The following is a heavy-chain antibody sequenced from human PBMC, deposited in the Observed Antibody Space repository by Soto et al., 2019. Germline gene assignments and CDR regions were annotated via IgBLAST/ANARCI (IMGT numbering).Heavy chain of an antibody. CDR1: GASISSSDW. V-gene: IGHV4-4*02. CDR3: ARAYDRTVSPARYFDF. CDR2: ISHSGST. D-gene: IGHD3-22*01. Sequence: QVQLQESGPGLAKPSGTLSLTCAVSGASISSSDWWTWVRQPPGKGLEWIGEISHSGSTNYSPSLRARVTISVDKSKNQFSLTLTSVTAADTAVYYCARAYDRTVSPARYFDFWGQGTLVTVSS. J-gene: IGHJ4*02.